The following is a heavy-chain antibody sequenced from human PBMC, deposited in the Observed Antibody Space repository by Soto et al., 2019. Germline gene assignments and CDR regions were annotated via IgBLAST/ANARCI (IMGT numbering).Heavy chain of an antibody. CDR2: IYYSGST. Sequence: SETLSLTCTVSGGSISSGGYYWSWIRQHPGKGLEWIWYIYYSGSTYYNPSLKSRVTISVDTSKNQFSLKLSSVTAADTAVYYCARQVHCSSTSCPIDYWGQGTLVTVSS. CDR3: ARQVHCSSTSCPIDY. CDR1: GGSISSGGYY. J-gene: IGHJ4*02. D-gene: IGHD2-2*01. V-gene: IGHV4-31*03.